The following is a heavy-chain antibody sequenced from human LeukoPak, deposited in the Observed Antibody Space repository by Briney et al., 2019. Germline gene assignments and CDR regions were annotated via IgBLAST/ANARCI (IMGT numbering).Heavy chain of an antibody. CDR3: ARHRGGIQLWLTDWYFDL. Sequence: PSETLSLTCTVSGGSISSNSYYWGWIRQLPGKGLEWIGSIYYSGSTYYNPSLKSRVTISVDTSKNQFSLKLSSVTAADTAAYYCARHRGGIQLWLTDWYFDLWGRGTLVTVSS. J-gene: IGHJ2*01. D-gene: IGHD5-18*01. CDR2: IYYSGST. CDR1: GGSISSNSYY. V-gene: IGHV4-39*01.